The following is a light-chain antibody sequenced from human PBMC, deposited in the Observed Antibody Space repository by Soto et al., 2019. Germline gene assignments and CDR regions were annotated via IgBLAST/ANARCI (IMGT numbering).Light chain of an antibody. Sequence: QSALTQPRSVSGSPKQSVTICCTGTSSDVGTYNYVSWFQQHPGKAPKLMISEVSRRPSGVPERFSGSKSGNTASLTVSGLQADDEAHYYCSSYAGSNNFVFGTGTKLTVL. V-gene: IGLV2-8*01. CDR2: EVS. CDR1: SSDVGTYNY. CDR3: SSYAGSNNFV. J-gene: IGLJ1*01.